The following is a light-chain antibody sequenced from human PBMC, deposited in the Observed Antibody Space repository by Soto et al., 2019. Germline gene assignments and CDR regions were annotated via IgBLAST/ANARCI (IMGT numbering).Light chain of an antibody. CDR3: SSFTDGNNLV. Sequence: QSALTQPASVSGSPGQSITISCTGTTSNVGTYKFVSWYQYHPGKAPKLIIYEGSKRPSGVSSRFSGSKSGNTASLTVSALQAEDEADYYCSSFTDGNNLVFGTGTKVTVL. J-gene: IGLJ1*01. CDR1: TSNVGTYKF. V-gene: IGLV2-14*02. CDR2: EGS.